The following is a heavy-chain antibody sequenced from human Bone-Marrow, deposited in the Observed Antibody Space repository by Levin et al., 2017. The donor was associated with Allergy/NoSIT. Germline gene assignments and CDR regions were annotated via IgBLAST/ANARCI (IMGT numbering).Heavy chain of an antibody. J-gene: IGHJ6*02. Sequence: ASVKVSCKAFGYAFASHGIAWVRRAPGQGLEWLGWISGYNGKTNFAQKFQGRVTMTADTSSTTAYMELRSLRSDDTALYYCARVPWYSGYDGYRNYAMDAWGQGTTVTVSS. V-gene: IGHV1-18*01. CDR3: ARVPWYSGYDGYRNYAMDA. D-gene: IGHD5-12*01. CDR1: GYAFASHG. CDR2: ISGYNGKT.